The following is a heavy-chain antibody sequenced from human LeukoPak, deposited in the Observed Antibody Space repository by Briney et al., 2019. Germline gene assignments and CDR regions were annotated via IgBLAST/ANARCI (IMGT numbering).Heavy chain of an antibody. J-gene: IGHJ6*03. D-gene: IGHD3-10*01. V-gene: IGHV1-8*03. CDR1: GYTFTSYD. CDR3: ASSYGSGRPYYMDL. Sequence: ASVKVSCKASGYTFTSYDINWVRQATGQGLEWMGWMNPNSGNTGYAQKFQGRVTITRNTSISTAYMELSSLRSEDTAVYYCASSYGSGRPYYMDLWGKGTTVTVSS. CDR2: MNPNSGNT.